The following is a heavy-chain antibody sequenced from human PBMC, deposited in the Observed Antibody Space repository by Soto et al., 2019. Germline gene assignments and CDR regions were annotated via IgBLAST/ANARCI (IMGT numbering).Heavy chain of an antibody. D-gene: IGHD3-16*01. J-gene: IGHJ4*02. CDR3: ARESLGAKGADH. V-gene: IGHV1-69*17. CDR2: IITIIGVT. CDR1: GDTFNSYV. Sequence: QVQLVQSGAEVKRPGSSVKVSCESSGDTFNSYVISWVRQAPGQGLEWMGGIITIIGVTHYAQKFQGRVTISALSSTGTAYMELNNLGFEDTALYYCARESLGAKGADHWGQGPLVTVSS.